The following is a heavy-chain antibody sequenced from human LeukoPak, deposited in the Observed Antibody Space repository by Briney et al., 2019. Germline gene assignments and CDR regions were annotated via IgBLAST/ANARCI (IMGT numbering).Heavy chain of an antibody. D-gene: IGHD4-17*01. V-gene: IGHV4-61*10. CDR1: GGSISSGSYY. Sequence: SQTLSLTCTVSGGSISSGSYYWSWIRQPAGKGLEWIGYIYYSGSTNYNPSLKSRVTISVDTSKNQFSLKLSSVTAADTAVYYCARDYGDYYFDYWGQGTLVTVSS. J-gene: IGHJ4*02. CDR3: ARDYGDYYFDY. CDR2: IYYSGST.